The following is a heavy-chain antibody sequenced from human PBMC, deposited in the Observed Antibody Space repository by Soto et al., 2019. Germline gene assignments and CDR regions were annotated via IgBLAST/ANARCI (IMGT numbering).Heavy chain of an antibody. CDR1: GGTITSGRSS. V-gene: IGHV4-30-2*06. Sequence: PSETLSLTCSVSGGTITSGRSSWNWIRQSPGKGLEWIAYIYHSGSTYYNPSLKSRVTISVDRSENRFSLKLSSVTAADTAVYFCVRESVPSGPNYFDTWGPGTLVT. J-gene: IGHJ5*02. D-gene: IGHD2-2*01. CDR2: IYHSGST. CDR3: VRESVPSGPNYFDT.